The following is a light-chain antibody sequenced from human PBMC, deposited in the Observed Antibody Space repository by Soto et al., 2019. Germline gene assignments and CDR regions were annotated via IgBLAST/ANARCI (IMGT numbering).Light chain of an antibody. CDR2: DAS. V-gene: IGKV1-5*01. CDR1: QSISSW. CDR3: QQYKSYWT. J-gene: IGKJ1*01. Sequence: DIQMTQSPSTLSASVGSRVTIPCRASQSISSWLAWYQQKPGKAPKLLIYDASSLESGVPSRFRGSGSGTAFTLTISSLQPDDFATYYCQQYKSYWTFGQGTKVEIK.